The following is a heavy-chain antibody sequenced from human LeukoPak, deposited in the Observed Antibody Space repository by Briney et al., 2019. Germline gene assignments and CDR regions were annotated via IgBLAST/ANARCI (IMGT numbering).Heavy chain of an antibody. CDR3: ARWMRGPVHEEYFDY. V-gene: IGHV5-51*01. Sequence: TGESLKISCKASGYSFTNYWIGWVRQMPGKGLEWMGTIYPGDSDTRYSPSFQGQVTISADKSISTAYLQWSSLKASDTAMYYCARWMRGPVHEEYFDYWAQGTLVTVSS. J-gene: IGHJ4*02. D-gene: IGHD2-2*03. CDR2: IYPGDSDT. CDR1: GYSFTNYW.